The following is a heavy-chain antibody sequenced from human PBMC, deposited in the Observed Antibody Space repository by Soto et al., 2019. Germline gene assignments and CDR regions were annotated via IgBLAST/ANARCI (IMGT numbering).Heavy chain of an antibody. J-gene: IGHJ4*02. Sequence: QVQLVQSGAEVKKPGSSVKVSCKASGGTFSSYTISWVRQAPGQGLEWMGRIIPILGIANYAQKFQGRVTITADKSTSTAYMELSSLRSEDTAVYYCARGEVGVVTATAFDYWGQGTLVTVSS. V-gene: IGHV1-69*02. CDR1: GGTFSSYT. CDR3: ARGEVGVVTATAFDY. CDR2: IIPILGIA. D-gene: IGHD2-21*02.